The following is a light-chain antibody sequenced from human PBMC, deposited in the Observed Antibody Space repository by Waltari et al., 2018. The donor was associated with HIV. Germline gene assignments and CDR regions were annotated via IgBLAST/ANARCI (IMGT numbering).Light chain of an antibody. CDR3: SSYAGSNNPVV. V-gene: IGLV2-8*01. CDR1: SSDVGGYNY. Sequence: QSALTQPPSASGSPGQSVTISCTGTSSDVGGYNYVSWYQQHTGKAPQLMIYEVSKRPSGVPDRFSGSKSGNTASLTVSGLQAEDEADYYCSSYAGSNNPVVFGGGTKLTVL. CDR2: EVS. J-gene: IGLJ2*01.